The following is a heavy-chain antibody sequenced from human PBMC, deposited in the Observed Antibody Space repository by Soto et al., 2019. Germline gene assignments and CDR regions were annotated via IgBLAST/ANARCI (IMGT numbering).Heavy chain of an antibody. CDR1: GFSFSRFA. D-gene: IGHD3-22*01. Sequence: QLLESGGGLVQSGGSLRLSCEASGFSFSRFAMGWVRQAPGKGLELIAVISGNGDKTYYADSVKGRFTISRVTSNSTLFLQMNSLRGEDTAFFYCAKMFRPSASGYYPSTWGQGTLVSVSS. CDR2: ISGNGDKT. CDR3: AKMFRPSASGYYPST. J-gene: IGHJ4*03. V-gene: IGHV3-23*01.